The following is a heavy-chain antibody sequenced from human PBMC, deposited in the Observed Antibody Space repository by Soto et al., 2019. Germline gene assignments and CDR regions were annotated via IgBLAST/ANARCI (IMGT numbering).Heavy chain of an antibody. CDR3: AKDHRLGPRNYDILTGYYLVDAFDI. V-gene: IGHV3-23*01. CDR1: GFTFSSYA. J-gene: IGHJ3*02. D-gene: IGHD3-9*01. Sequence: GGSLRLSCAASGFTFSSYAMSWVRQAPGKGLEWVSAISGSGGSTYYADSVKGRFTISRDNSKNTLYLQMNSLRAEDTAVYYCAKDHRLGPRNYDILTGYYLVDAFDIWGQGTMVTVSS. CDR2: ISGSGGST.